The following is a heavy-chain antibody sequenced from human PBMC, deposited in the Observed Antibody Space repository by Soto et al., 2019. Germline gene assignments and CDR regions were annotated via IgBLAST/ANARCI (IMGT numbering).Heavy chain of an antibody. J-gene: IGHJ4*02. CDR1: GFTFSSYA. V-gene: IGHV3-23*01. D-gene: IGHD6-6*01. CDR2: ISGSDDST. CDR3: AKRSSSSTFDY. Sequence: EVQLLESGGGLVQSGASLRLSCAASGFTFSSYAMSWVRQAPGKGLEWDSVISGSDDSTYYADSVKGRFTISRDNSKNTLYLQMNSLRAEDTAVYYCAKRSSSSTFDYWGQGTLVTVSS.